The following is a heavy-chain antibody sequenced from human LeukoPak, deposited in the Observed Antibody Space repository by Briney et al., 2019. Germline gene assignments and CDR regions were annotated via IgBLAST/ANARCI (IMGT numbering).Heavy chain of an antibody. Sequence: SEPLSLTCTVSGYSISSGYYWGWIRQPPGKGMEWIGSIYHSGSPYYNPSLKSRVTLSLDTSKNQFSLKLSSVTAGATAVHYFAREAYYDTQLVPNRFDPWGQGTLVTV. CDR1: GYSISSGYY. CDR3: AREAYYDTQLVPNRFDP. V-gene: IGHV4-38-2*02. CDR2: IYHSGSP. D-gene: IGHD3-9*01. J-gene: IGHJ5*02.